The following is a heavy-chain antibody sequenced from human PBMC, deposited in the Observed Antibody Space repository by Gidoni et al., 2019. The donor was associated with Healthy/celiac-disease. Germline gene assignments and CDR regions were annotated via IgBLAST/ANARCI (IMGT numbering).Heavy chain of an antibody. V-gene: IGHV3-30*18. J-gene: IGHJ4*02. CDR1: GFTFSSYG. Sequence: QVQLVESGGGVVQPGRSLRLSCAASGFTFSSYGMHWVRQAPGKGLEWVAVISYDGSNKYYADSVKGRFTISRDNSKNTLYLQMNSLRAEDTAVYYCAKVMVRQLVVDYWGQGTLVTVSS. D-gene: IGHD6-6*01. CDR2: ISYDGSNK. CDR3: AKVMVRQLVVDY.